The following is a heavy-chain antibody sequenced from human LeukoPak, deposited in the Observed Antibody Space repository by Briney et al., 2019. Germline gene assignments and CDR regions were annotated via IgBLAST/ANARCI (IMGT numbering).Heavy chain of an antibody. D-gene: IGHD3-10*01. CDR2: ISSSGSTI. Sequence: PGGSLRLSCAASGFTFSDYYMSWIRQAPGKGLEWVSYISSSGSTIYYADSVKGRFTISRDNAKNSLYLQMNSLRAEDTAVYYCARDRRVGFGEFINLDAFDIWGQGTMVTVSS. J-gene: IGHJ3*02. CDR1: GFTFSDYY. CDR3: ARDRRVGFGEFINLDAFDI. V-gene: IGHV3-11*01.